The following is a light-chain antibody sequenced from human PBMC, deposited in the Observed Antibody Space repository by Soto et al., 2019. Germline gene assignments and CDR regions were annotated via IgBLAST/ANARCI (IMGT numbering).Light chain of an antibody. CDR3: QHYNKAPWT. CDR2: DAS. Sequence: VQMTQSPSSLSASVGDRVTITCRASQDVYTFLAWYRQRPGRAPELLIYDASTLQAGVPSRFSGDGFGTHFILTICSLQPEDVATYYCQHYNKAPWTFGQGTKV. V-gene: IGKV1-27*01. CDR1: QDVYTF. J-gene: IGKJ1*01.